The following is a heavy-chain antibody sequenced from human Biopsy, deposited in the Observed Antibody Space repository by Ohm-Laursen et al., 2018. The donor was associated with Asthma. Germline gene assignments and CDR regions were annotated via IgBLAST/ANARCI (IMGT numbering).Heavy chain of an antibody. J-gene: IGHJ6*02. CDR3: ARCQVGYSSGWSLLLKKIYYSGMDV. V-gene: IGHV1-69*01. CDR1: GGTFSNFA. CDR2: IITVFGTT. Sequence: VSSVKVSCQVPGGTFSNFAISWVRQAPGQGLEWLGGIITVFGTTNYAQKFQGRVTITADESTSTAYMEVTSLRSEDTAIYYCARCQVGYSSGWSLLLKKIYYSGMDVWGQGTAVTVSS. D-gene: IGHD6-19*01.